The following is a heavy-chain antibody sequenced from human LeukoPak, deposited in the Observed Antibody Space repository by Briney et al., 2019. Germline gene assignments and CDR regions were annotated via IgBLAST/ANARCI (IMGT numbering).Heavy chain of an antibody. D-gene: IGHD1-7*01. V-gene: IGHV3-21*01. J-gene: IGHJ4*02. Sequence: GGSLRLSCAASGFTFSSYSMNWVRQAPGKGLEWVSSISSSSTYKYYADSVEGRFTISRDNAKNSLFLQMNSLRAEDTAVYYCASPSFMGGTTIDYFDYWGQGTLVTVSS. CDR1: GFTFSSYS. CDR3: ASPSFMGGTTIDYFDY. CDR2: ISSSSTYK.